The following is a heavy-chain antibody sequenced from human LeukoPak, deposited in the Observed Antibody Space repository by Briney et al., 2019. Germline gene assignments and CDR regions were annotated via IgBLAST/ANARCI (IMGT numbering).Heavy chain of an antibody. V-gene: IGHV1-69*06. CDR2: IIPLFGTT. D-gene: IGHD3-16*01. J-gene: IGHJ4*02. CDR1: GGTFSDYA. CDR3: ARGAFTPVITFGPFYFES. Sequence: SVKVSCKMFGGTFSDYAITWLRQAPGQGLEWVGRIIPLFGTTKSAQGFQDRVTLSADKSTNTAYMELTSLRSDDTAVYYCARGAFTPVITFGPFYFESWGQGTLITVSS.